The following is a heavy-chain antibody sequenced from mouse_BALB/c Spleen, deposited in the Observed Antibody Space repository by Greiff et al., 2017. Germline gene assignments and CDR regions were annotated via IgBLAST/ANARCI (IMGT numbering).Heavy chain of an antibody. CDR2: ISYSGST. V-gene: IGHV3-2*02. Sequence: ESGPGLVKPSQSLSLTCTVTGYSITSDYAWNWIRQFPGNKLEWMGYISYSGSTSYNPSLKSRISITRDTSKNQFFLQLNSVTTEDTATYYCAMITTWFAYWGQGTLVTVSA. J-gene: IGHJ3*01. CDR1: GYSITSDYA. CDR3: AMITTWFAY. D-gene: IGHD2-4*01.